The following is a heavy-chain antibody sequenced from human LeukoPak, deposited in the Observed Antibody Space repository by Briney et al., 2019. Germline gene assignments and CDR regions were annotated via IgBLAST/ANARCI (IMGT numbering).Heavy chain of an antibody. CDR3: AKTRYSSGWSDAFDI. CDR1: GFTFSSCA. J-gene: IGHJ3*02. D-gene: IGHD6-19*01. CDR2: ITGNGVTT. Sequence: GGSLRLSCAASGFTFSSCAMSWVRQAPGKGLEWVSTITGNGVTTSYADSLKGRFTISRDNSKDTLYLQMNSLRAEDTAVYYCAKTRYSSGWSDAFDIWGQGTMVTVSS. V-gene: IGHV3-23*01.